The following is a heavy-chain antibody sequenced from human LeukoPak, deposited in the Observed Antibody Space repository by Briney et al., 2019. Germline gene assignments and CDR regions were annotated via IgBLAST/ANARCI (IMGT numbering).Heavy chain of an antibody. CDR2: ISYDGSNK. D-gene: IGHD3-10*01. J-gene: IGHJ4*02. V-gene: IGHV3-30-3*01. Sequence: AGGSLRLSCAASGFTFSSYAMHWVRQAPGKGLEWVAVISYDGSNKYYADSVKGRFTISRDNAKNSLYLQMNSLRAEDTALYYCAKEADYHGELLYYYFDYWGQGTLVTVSS. CDR3: AKEADYHGELLYYYFDY. CDR1: GFTFSSYA.